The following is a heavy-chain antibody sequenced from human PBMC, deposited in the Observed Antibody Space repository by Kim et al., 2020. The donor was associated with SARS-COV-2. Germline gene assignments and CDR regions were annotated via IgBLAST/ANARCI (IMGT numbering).Heavy chain of an antibody. CDR1: GFTFSTHE. J-gene: IGHJ4*02. CDR3: AKDLWGAGGSYSD. Sequence: GGSLRLSCAASGFTFSTHELNWVRQAPGKGLEWVSYISGSGASIYYADSVKGRFTISRDNAKNSLYLQMNSLRVEDTAVYYCAKDLWGAGGSYSDWGQGT. V-gene: IGHV3-48*03. CDR2: ISGSGASI. D-gene: IGHD1-26*01.